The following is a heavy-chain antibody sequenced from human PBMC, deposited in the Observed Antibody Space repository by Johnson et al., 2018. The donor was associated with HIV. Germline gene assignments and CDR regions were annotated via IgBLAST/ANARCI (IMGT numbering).Heavy chain of an antibody. J-gene: IGHJ3*02. D-gene: IGHD4-23*01. CDR3: AKDQGFVCGGNSDAFDI. CDR2: IFTAGDV. Sequence: EVQLVESGGGLVQPGGSLRLSCAASGFTFSNAWMSWVRQAPGKGLEWVSVIFTAGDVYYSDSVKGRFTISRDNSKNTLYLQMNSLRAADTSIYYCAKDQGFVCGGNSDAFDIWGQGTMVTVSS. CDR1: GFTFSNAW. V-gene: IGHV3-66*01.